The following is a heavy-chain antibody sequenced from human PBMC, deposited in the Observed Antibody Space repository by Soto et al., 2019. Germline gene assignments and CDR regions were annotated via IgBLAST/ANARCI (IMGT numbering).Heavy chain of an antibody. D-gene: IGHD3-22*01. J-gene: IGHJ4*02. CDR3: ARARSYYDSSGSYSPPY. Sequence: EVQLLESGGGLVQPGGSLRLSCAASGFTFSSYAMNWVRQAPGKGLEWVSAISGSAATTHFADSVKGRLTISRDNSKNTLYLQMNSLRAEDTAVYYCARARSYYDSSGSYSPPYWGQGTLVTVSS. CDR2: ISGSAATT. V-gene: IGHV3-23*01. CDR1: GFTFSSYA.